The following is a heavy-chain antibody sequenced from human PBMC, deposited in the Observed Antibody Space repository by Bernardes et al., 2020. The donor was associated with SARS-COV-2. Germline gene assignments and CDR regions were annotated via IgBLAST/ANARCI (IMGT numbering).Heavy chain of an antibody. V-gene: IGHV3-48*01. D-gene: IGHD3-10*01. Sequence: GGSLRLSCAASGFTFSSYSMNWVRQAPGKGLEWVSYISSSSSTIYYADSVKGRFTISRDNAKNTLFLQMNSLRAEDTAVYYCAKDRGPRFGESLEGVDYWGQGTLVTVSS. CDR1: GFTFSSYS. J-gene: IGHJ4*02. CDR2: ISSSSSTI. CDR3: AKDRGPRFGESLEGVDY.